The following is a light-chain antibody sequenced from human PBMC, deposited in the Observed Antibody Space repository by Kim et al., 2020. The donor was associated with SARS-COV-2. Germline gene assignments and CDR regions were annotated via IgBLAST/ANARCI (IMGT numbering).Light chain of an antibody. Sequence: QSALTQPASVSGSPGQSITISCTGTSRDDGGHNYVSWYQQHPGKSPKVIIYDVTNRPSGVSNRFSGCKSANTASLTISAVQAEDEADDYCSSYTGKTNRWLFGGGTQLTVL. J-gene: IGLJ3*02. CDR1: SRDDGGHNY. V-gene: IGLV2-14*03. CDR3: SSYTGKTNRWL. CDR2: DVT.